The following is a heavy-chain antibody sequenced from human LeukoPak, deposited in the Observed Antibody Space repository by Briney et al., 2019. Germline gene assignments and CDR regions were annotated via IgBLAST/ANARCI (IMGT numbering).Heavy chain of an antibody. D-gene: IGHD3-16*01. CDR1: GFIFSNYW. CDR2: IKQDGSET. Sequence: GGSLRLSCSASGFIFSNYWMTWVRQAPGKGLEWVANIKQDGSETDYVASVKGRFTISRDNAKKSLYLQMKSLRAEDTAVYYCVRDMIILQSWGQGTLVTVSS. CDR3: VRDMIILQS. J-gene: IGHJ1*01. V-gene: IGHV3-7*01.